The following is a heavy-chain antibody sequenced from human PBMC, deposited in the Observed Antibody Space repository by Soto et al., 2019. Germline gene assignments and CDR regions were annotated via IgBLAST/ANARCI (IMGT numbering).Heavy chain of an antibody. CDR3: ARHRGELSLWPFDY. V-gene: IGHV4-39*01. CDR2: IYYSGNT. J-gene: IGHJ4*02. Sequence: PSETLSLTCTVSGGSISSSSHHWAWIRQPPGKGLEWIGSIYYSGNTYHNPSLKSRVTISVDTSKNQFSLKLSSVTAADTAVYYCARHRGELSLWPFDYWGQGTLVTVSS. D-gene: IGHD3-16*02. CDR1: GGSISSSSHH.